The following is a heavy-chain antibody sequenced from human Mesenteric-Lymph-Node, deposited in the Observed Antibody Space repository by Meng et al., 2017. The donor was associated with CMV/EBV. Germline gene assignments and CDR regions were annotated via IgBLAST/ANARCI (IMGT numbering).Heavy chain of an antibody. CDR2: ISWNSGSI. V-gene: IGHV3-9*01. CDR3: ARDRTIFGVADYYHYGMDV. Sequence: GGSLRLSCAASGFTFDDYAMHWVRQAPGKGLEWVSGISWNSGSIGYADSVKGRFTISRDNAKNSLYLQMNSLRAEDTAVYYCARDRTIFGVADYYHYGMDVWGQGTTVTVSS. CDR1: GFTFDDYA. D-gene: IGHD3-3*01. J-gene: IGHJ6*02.